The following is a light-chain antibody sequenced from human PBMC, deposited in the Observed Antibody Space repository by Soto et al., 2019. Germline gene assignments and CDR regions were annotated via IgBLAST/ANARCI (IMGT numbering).Light chain of an antibody. J-gene: IGKJ4*01. CDR2: DTS. V-gene: IGKV3-15*01. CDR3: QQYNKSPLT. Sequence: EIVMTQSPATLSVSPGERATLSCRASQSVSSDLVWYQQKAGQAPRLLIYDTSTRATGIPARFSGSGSGTEFTLTTSSLESEDSAVYHCQQYNKSPLTFGGGTKVEIK. CDR1: QSVSSD.